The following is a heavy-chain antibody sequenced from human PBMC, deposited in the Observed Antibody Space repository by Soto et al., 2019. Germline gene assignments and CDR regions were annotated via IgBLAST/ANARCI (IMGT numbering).Heavy chain of an antibody. V-gene: IGHV4-61*01. Sequence: PSETLSLTCTVPGGSGNIGTYYWSWIRQPPGKGLEWIGFIHYSGSTNYNPSLKGRVTMSVDTSKNQFSLKLTSVNTADTAIYYCTRGGDPYKTGHWGQGTLVTV. CDR3: TRGGDPYKTGH. J-gene: IGHJ4*02. CDR2: IHYSGST. D-gene: IGHD3-9*01. CDR1: GGSGNIGTYY.